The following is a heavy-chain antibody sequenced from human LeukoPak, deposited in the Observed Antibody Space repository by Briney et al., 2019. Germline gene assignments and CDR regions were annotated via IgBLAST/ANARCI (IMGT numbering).Heavy chain of an antibody. D-gene: IGHD3-22*01. CDR2: ISYSGST. Sequence: SETLSLTCTVSNGSISSSSCYWGWIRQPPGKGLEWIGSISYSGSTYYNPSLKSRVTIYVDTSKNQFSLKLSSVTAADTAVYYCARLVYSSGYYLIFDYWGQGTLVTVSS. J-gene: IGHJ4*02. CDR1: NGSISSSSCY. CDR3: ARLVYSSGYYLIFDY. V-gene: IGHV4-39*01.